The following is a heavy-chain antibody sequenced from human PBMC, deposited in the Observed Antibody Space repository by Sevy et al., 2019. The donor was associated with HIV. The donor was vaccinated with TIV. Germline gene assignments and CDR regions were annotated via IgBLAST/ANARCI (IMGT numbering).Heavy chain of an antibody. D-gene: IGHD6-6*01. CDR2: INPNSGGT. CDR3: ARDPFSIAAPTYYFDY. J-gene: IGHJ4*02. Sequence: ASVKVSCKASGYTFTGYYMHWVRQAPGQGLEWMGRINPNSGGTNYAQKFQGRVTMTRDTSISTAYMELSRLRSDDTDVYYCARDPFSIAAPTYYFDYWGQGTLVTVSS. V-gene: IGHV1-2*05. CDR1: GYTFTGYY.